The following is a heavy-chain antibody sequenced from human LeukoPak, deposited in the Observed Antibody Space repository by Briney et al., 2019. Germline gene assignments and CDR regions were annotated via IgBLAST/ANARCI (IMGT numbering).Heavy chain of an antibody. J-gene: IGHJ4*02. V-gene: IGHV1-2*02. D-gene: IGHD3-10*01. CDR1: GYTFTGYY. CDR2: INPNSGGT. CDR3: ARDGRAVRYGSGSPDY. Sequence: ASVKVSCKASGYTFTGYYMHWVRQAPGQGLEWMGWINPNSGGTNYAQKFQGRVPMTRGTSISTAYMELSRLRSDDTAVYYCARDGRAVRYGSGSPDYWGQGTLVTVSS.